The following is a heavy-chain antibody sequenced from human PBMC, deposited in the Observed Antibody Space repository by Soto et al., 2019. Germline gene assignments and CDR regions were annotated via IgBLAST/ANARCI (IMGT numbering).Heavy chain of an antibody. V-gene: IGHV3-15*01. CDR3: NTDPGGST. Sequence: GGSLRLSCAASGFTFNNAWMTWVRQAPGKGLEWVGRIKSKADGGIIDYAAPVRGRFTISRDDSKNTVYLQMNSLKTEDTAMYYRNTDPGGSTRGQGTMVTVSS. CDR2: IKSKADGGII. J-gene: IGHJ3*01. CDR1: GFTFNNAW.